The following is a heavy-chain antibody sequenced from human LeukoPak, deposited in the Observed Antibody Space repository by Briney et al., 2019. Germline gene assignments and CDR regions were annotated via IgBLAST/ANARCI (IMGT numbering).Heavy chain of an antibody. CDR1: GFTFSSYA. Sequence: GGSLRLSCAASGFTFSSYAMSWVRQAPGKGLEWVSAISGSGGSTYYADSVKGRFAISRDNSKNTLYLQMNSLRAEDTAVYYCAKRPTVTTDSSGYLPDYWGQGTLVTVSS. CDR3: AKRPTVTTDSSGYLPDY. V-gene: IGHV3-23*01. CDR2: ISGSGGST. J-gene: IGHJ4*02. D-gene: IGHD3-22*01.